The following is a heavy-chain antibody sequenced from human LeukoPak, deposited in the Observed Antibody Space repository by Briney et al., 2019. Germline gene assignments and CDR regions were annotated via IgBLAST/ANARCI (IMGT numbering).Heavy chain of an antibody. J-gene: IGHJ5*02. V-gene: IGHV4-59*01. D-gene: IGHD3-10*01. CDR2: IYSSGGT. CDR3: ARADPNASGYFYRFNWFDP. CDR1: GGSISSYY. Sequence: PSETLSLTCTVSGGSISSYYWNWVRQPPGKGLEWIGNIYSSGGTDYNPSLKSRVTISLDTSKFQFSLRLNSVTAADTAVYYCARADPNASGYFYRFNWFDPWGQGTLVTVSS.